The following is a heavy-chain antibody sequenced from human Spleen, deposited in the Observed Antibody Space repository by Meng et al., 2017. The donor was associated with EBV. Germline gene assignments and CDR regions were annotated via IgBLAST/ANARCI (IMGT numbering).Heavy chain of an antibody. Sequence: VQLVEAGGSLVRPGGSLRPSCAASGFSFSRYWMHWVRQVPGKGLVWVSRTNEDGGITNYADSVKGRFTISRDNTKNTLYLQMNSLRAEDTAVYFCSRDLVGSDDDWGQGTLVTVSS. CDR3: SRDLVGSDDD. CDR1: GFSFSRYW. J-gene: IGHJ4*02. CDR2: TNEDGGIT. D-gene: IGHD6-25*01. V-gene: IGHV3-74*01.